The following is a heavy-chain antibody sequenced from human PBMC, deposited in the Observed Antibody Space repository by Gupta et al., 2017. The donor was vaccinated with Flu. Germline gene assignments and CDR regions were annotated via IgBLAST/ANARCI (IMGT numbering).Heavy chain of an antibody. CDR3: ARDKAGVGDKDYYYYMDV. D-gene: IGHD3-10*01. J-gene: IGHJ6*03. Sequence: EVQLVESGGGLVQPGGSLRLSCAASGFTFSSYWMSGGRQAPGKGLEWVAKIKQDGSEKCYVDSVKGRFTISRDNAKNSLYLQMNSLRAEDTAVYYCARDKAGVGDKDYYYYMDVWGKGTTVTVSS. CDR1: GFTFSSYW. V-gene: IGHV3-7*01. CDR2: IKQDGSEK.